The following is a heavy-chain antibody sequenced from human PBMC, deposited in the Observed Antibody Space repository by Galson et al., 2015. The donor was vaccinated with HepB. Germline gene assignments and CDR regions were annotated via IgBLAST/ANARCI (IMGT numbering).Heavy chain of an antibody. V-gene: IGHV3-30*04. CDR1: GFTFSSYA. CDR3: ARGGIAVPGPFDY. D-gene: IGHD6-19*01. CDR2: ISYDGGNK. Sequence: SLRLSCAASGFTFSSYAMHWVRQAPGKGLEWVADISYDGGNKYYADSVKGRFTISRDSSKNTLYLQMNSLRAEDTAVYYCARGGIAVPGPFDYWGQGTLVTVSS. J-gene: IGHJ4*02.